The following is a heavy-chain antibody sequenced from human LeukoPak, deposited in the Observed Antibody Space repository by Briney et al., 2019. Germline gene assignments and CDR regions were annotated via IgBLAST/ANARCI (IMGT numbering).Heavy chain of an antibody. V-gene: IGHV1-69*04. CDR2: IIPILGIA. J-gene: IGHJ6*02. D-gene: IGHD3-3*01. CDR1: GGTFSSYA. CDR3: ARERKMDYDFWSGYYKAPDRYYYYGMDV. Sequence: GASVKVSCKASGGTFSSYAISWVRQAPGQGLEWMGRIIPILGIANYAQKFQGRVTITADKSTSTAYVELSSLRSEDTAVYYCARERKMDYDFWSGYYKAPDRYYYYGMDVWGQGTTVTVSS.